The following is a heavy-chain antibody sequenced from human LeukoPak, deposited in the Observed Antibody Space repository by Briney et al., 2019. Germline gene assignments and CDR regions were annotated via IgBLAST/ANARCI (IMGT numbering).Heavy chain of an antibody. CDR1: GFTFSTFW. V-gene: IGHV3-74*01. CDR3: ARLGGIAVTGAIDY. J-gene: IGHJ4*02. D-gene: IGHD6-19*01. CDR2: INSDGSST. Sequence: GSLRLSCAASGFTFSTFWMHWVRQTPGKGLVWVSRINSDGSSTTYADSVKGRFTISRDNAKNTLYLQMNSLRAEDTAVYYYARLGGIAVTGAIDYWGQGTLVTVSS.